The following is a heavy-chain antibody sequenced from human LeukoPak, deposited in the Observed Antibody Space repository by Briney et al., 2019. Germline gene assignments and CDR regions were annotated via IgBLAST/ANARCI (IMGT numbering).Heavy chain of an antibody. CDR2: IGDKNGNT. CDR3: ARDTEWEKNPDYFDY. J-gene: IGHJ4*02. Sequence: ASVTVSCKASGYTFTNYGISWVRQAPGQGREGMGWIGDKNGNTNYAQKVQGRVTMTTDTSTSTAYTELRSLRSDDTAVYYCARDTEWEKNPDYFDYWGQGTLVTVSS. V-gene: IGHV1-18*01. CDR1: GYTFTNYG. D-gene: IGHD1-26*01.